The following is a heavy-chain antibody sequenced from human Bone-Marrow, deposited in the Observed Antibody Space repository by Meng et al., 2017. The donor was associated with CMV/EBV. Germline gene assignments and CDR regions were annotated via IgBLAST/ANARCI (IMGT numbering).Heavy chain of an antibody. D-gene: IGHD3-10*01. CDR2: INPSGGST. CDR1: GYTFTSYG. CDR3: ARVGKFGWFDP. J-gene: IGHJ5*02. Sequence: ASVKVSCKASGYTFTSYGISWVRQAPGQGLEWMGIINPSGGSTSYAQKFQGRVTMTTDTSTSTAYMELRSLRSDDTAVYYCARVGKFGWFDPWGQGTLVTVSS. V-gene: IGHV1-18*01.